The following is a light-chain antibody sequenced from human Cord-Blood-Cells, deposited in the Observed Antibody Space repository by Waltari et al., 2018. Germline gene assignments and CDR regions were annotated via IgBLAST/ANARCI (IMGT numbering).Light chain of an antibody. J-gene: IGKJ4*01. V-gene: IGKV1-9*01. Sequence: DIQLTQSPSFLSASVGDRVTITCRASQGISSYLAWYQQKPGKAPKLLIYAASTLQSGVPSRFSGSRSGTEFTLTISSLQPEDFATYYCQQLNSFGGGTKVEIK. CDR1: QGISSY. CDR2: AAS. CDR3: QQLNS.